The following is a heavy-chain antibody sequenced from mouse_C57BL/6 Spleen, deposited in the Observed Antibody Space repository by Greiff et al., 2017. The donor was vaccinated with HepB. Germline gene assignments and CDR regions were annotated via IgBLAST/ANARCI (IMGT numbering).Heavy chain of an antibody. D-gene: IGHD1-1*01. CDR3: ARDYYGSREREWYFDV. V-gene: IGHV1-50*01. Sequence: QVQLQQPGAELVKPGASVKLSCKASGYTFTSYWMQWVKQRPGQGLEWIGEVDPSDSYTNYNQKFKGKATLTVDTSSSTAYMQLSSLTSEDSAVYYCARDYYGSREREWYFDVWGTGTTVTVSS. CDR2: VDPSDSYT. CDR1: GYTFTSYW. J-gene: IGHJ1*03.